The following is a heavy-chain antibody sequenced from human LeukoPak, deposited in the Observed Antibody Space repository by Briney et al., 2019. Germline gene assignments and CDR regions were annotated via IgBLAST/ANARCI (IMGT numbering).Heavy chain of an antibody. Sequence: GGSLRLSCAASGYTFNSYAMSWVPQAPAKGLEWVSAISGSGGSKYYADSVKGRFTISRDNSKNTLYLQMNSVRAEDTAVYCGSKVVLTYCSSTSCYSAPLYYFDYWGQGTLVTVSS. J-gene: IGHJ4*02. CDR2: ISGSGGSK. CDR3: SKVVLTYCSSTSCYSAPLYYFDY. V-gene: IGHV3-23*01. D-gene: IGHD2-2*01. CDR1: GYTFNSYA.